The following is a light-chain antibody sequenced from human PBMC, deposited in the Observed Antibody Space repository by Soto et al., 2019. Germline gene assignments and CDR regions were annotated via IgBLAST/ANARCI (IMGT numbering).Light chain of an antibody. V-gene: IGLV2-14*03. Sequence: QSVLTQPASVSGSPGQSITISCTGTSSDVGGYNYVSWYQHHPGKAPKLMIYDVNIRPSGVSNRFSGSKSGSTASLTISGLQAEDEADYYCSSYTRSSSYVFGPGTKVTVL. CDR3: SSYTRSSSYV. J-gene: IGLJ1*01. CDR1: SSDVGGYNY. CDR2: DVN.